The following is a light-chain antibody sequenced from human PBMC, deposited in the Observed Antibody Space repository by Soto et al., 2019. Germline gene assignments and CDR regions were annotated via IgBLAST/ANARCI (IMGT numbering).Light chain of an antibody. CDR1: QTVSNK. CDR3: QQYNYWYT. CDR2: GSF. V-gene: IGKV3-15*01. Sequence: EIVMTQSPATLSVSPGERATLSCRASQTVSNKLAWYQQKPGQAPRLLIYGSFTRATGVPARFSGSGSGTEFTLTISSLLSEDFAVYYCQQYNYWYTFGQGTKLEIK. J-gene: IGKJ2*01.